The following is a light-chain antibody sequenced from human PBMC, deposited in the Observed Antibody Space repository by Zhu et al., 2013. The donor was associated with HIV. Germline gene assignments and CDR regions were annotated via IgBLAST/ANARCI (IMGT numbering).Light chain of an antibody. V-gene: IGLV1-40*01. CDR1: SSNIGADSD. CDR2: GNN. CDR3: QSCDSSLSGHYV. J-gene: IGLJ1*01. Sequence: QSVLTQPPSASGTPGQRVTISCSGSSSNIGADSDVHWYQQLPGTAPKLLIYGNNIRPSGVPDRFSGSKSGTSASLAITGLQAEDEADYYCQSCDSSLSGHYVFGTGTKVTVL.